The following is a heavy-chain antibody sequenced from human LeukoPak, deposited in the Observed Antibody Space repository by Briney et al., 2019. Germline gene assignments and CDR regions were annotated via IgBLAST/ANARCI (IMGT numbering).Heavy chain of an antibody. CDR3: ARDRTVAGFHRAFDI. CDR1: GGSISSSSYY. V-gene: IGHV4-39*07. J-gene: IGHJ3*02. CDR2: IYYSGST. D-gene: IGHD6-19*01. Sequence: SETLSLTCTVSGGSISSSSYYWGWIRQPPGKGLEWIGSIYYSGSTYYNPSLKSRVTISVDTSKNQFSLKLSSVTAADTAVYYCARDRTVAGFHRAFDIWGQGTMVTVSS.